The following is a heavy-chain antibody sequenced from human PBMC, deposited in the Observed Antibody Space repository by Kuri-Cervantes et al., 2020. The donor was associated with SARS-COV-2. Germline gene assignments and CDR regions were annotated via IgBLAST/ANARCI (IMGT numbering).Heavy chain of an antibody. Sequence: ASVKVSCKASGYTFTSYDINWVRQATGQGLEWMGWMNPNSGNTGYAQKFQGRVTITRNTSISTAYMELSSLRSGDTAVYYCARDQDIVVVVAATPGRGAFDIWGQGTMVTVSS. D-gene: IGHD2-15*01. J-gene: IGHJ3*02. V-gene: IGHV1-8*03. CDR1: GYTFTSYD. CDR2: MNPNSGNT. CDR3: ARDQDIVVVVAATPGRGAFDI.